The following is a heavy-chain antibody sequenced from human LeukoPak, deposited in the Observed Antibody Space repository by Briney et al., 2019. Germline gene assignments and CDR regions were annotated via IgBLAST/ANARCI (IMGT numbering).Heavy chain of an antibody. V-gene: IGHV1-69*04. Sequence: GASVKVSCKASGGTFSSYAISWVRQAPGQGLEWMGRIIPILGIANYAQKFQGRVTITADKSTGTAYMELSSLRSEDTAVYYCARGPYYYDSSGYYPFDYWGQGTLVTVSS. D-gene: IGHD3-22*01. J-gene: IGHJ4*02. CDR2: IIPILGIA. CDR1: GGTFSSYA. CDR3: ARGPYYYDSSGYYPFDY.